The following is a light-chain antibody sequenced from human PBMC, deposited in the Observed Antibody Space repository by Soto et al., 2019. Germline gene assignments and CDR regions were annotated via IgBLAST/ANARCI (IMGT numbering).Light chain of an antibody. J-gene: IGKJ5*01. V-gene: IGKV3D-20*02. CDR3: QQRSNWPPIT. CDR1: RRVTSTY. Sequence: EVGWTEAPGTRSLSPGERASLCCRASRRVTSTYLAWYQHKPGQAPRLLLYGASSRATGIPDRFSGSGSGTDFTLTISSLEPEDFAVYYCQQRSNWPPITFGQGTRLEIK. CDR2: GAS.